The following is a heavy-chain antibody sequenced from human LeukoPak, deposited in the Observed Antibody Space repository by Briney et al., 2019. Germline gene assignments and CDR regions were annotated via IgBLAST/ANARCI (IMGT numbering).Heavy chain of an antibody. Sequence: ASVKVPCKASGYTFTSYDINWVRQATGQGLEWMGWMNPNSGHTGYAHKFQGRVTMTRDTSIGTAYMELSSLRFEDTAVYYCARYFSGRGYTYADGDYWGQGTPVTVSS. V-gene: IGHV1-8*01. CDR2: MNPNSGHT. CDR3: ARYFSGRGYTYADGDY. D-gene: IGHD5-18*01. CDR1: GYTFTSYD. J-gene: IGHJ4*02.